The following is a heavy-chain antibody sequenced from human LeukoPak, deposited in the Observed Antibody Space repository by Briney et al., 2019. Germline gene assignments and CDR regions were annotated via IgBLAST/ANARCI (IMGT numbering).Heavy chain of an antibody. V-gene: IGHV3-23*01. J-gene: IGHJ4*02. CDR2: ISGSGGST. Sequence: GGSLRLSCAASGFTFSNYAMNWARQAPGEGLEWVSAISGSGGSTYSADSVKGRFTISRDNSKNTLYLQMNSLRAEDTAVYYCARDAFIRSDSPVDYWGQGTLVTVSS. D-gene: IGHD1-26*01. CDR1: GFTFSNYA. CDR3: ARDAFIRSDSPVDY.